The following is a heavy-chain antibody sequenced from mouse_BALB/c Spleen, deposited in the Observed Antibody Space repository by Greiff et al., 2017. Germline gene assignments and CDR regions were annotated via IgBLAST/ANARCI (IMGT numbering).Heavy chain of an antibody. CDR2: IWGDGST. CDR1: GFSLTGYG. Sequence: QVQLKESGPGLVAPSQSLSITCTVSGFSLTGYGVNWVRQPPGKGLEWLGMIWGDGSTDYNSALKSRLSISKDNSKSQVFLKMNSLQTDDTARYYCARDLYYGNYAWFAYWGQGTLVTVSA. CDR3: ARDLYYGNYAWFAY. D-gene: IGHD2-1*01. V-gene: IGHV2-6-7*01. J-gene: IGHJ3*01.